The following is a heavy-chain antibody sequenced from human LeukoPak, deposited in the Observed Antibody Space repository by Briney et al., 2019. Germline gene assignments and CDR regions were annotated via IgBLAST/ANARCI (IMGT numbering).Heavy chain of an antibody. J-gene: IGHJ3*02. CDR1: GYTFTSYY. D-gene: IGHD4-11*01. CDR3: ARGTVTTWSDSFDI. Sequence: ASVKVSCKASGYTFTSYYMHWVRQAPGQGLEWMGWINPNSGGTNYAQKFQGRVTMTRDTSISTAYMELSRLRSDDTAVYYCARGTVTTWSDSFDIWGQGTMVTVSS. CDR2: INPNSGGT. V-gene: IGHV1-2*02.